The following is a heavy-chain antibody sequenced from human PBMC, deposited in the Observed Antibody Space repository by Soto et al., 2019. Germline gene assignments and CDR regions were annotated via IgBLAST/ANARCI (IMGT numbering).Heavy chain of an antibody. J-gene: IGHJ5*02. V-gene: IGHV4-59*01. Sequence: QVQLQESGPGLVKPSETLSLTCTVSGGSISSYYWSWIRQPPGKGLEWIGYIYYSGSTNYNPSLKSRVTISVDTSKTQFSLKLCSVTAADTAVYYCASHDPYNWGGRWFDPWGQGTLVTVSS. CDR3: ASHDPYNWGGRWFDP. CDR2: IYYSGST. CDR1: GGSISSYY. D-gene: IGHD1-1*01.